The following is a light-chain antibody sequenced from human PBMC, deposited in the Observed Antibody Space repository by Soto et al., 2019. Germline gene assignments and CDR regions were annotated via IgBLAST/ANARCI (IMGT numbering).Light chain of an antibody. CDR2: ENS. J-gene: IGLJ1*01. CDR1: SSNIGSND. CDR3: GTWDSSLIAL. V-gene: IGLV1-51*02. Sequence: QSVLMQPPSVSAAPGQKVTISCSGNSSNIGSNDVSWYQQLPGKAPKLLIYENSQRPSGIPDRFSGSKSGTSATLGITGLQTGDEADYYCGTWDSSLIALFGXGTKVTVL.